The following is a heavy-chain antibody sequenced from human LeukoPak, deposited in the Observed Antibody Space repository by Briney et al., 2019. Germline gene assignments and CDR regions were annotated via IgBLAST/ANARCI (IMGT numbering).Heavy chain of an antibody. V-gene: IGHV1-46*01. CDR3: AMEVGAVASDYYYYGMDV. Sequence: ASVKVSCKASGYTFTSYYMHWVRQAPGQGLEWMGIINPSGGSTSYAQKFQGRVTMTRDTSTSTVYMELSSLRSEDTAVYYCAMEVGAVASDYYYYGMDVWGQGTTVTVSS. CDR2: INPSGGST. J-gene: IGHJ6*02. D-gene: IGHD6-19*01. CDR1: GYTFTSYY.